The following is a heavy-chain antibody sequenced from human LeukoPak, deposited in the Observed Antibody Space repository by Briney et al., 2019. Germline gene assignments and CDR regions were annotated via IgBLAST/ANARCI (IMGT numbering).Heavy chain of an antibody. J-gene: IGHJ4*02. Sequence: ASVRVSCKVSGYTLTELSMHRVRQAPGKGLEWMGGFDPEDGETIYAQKFQGRVTMTEDTSTDTAYMELSSLRSEDTAVYYCATVYRAAGDYWGQGTLVTVSS. CDR3: ATVYRAAGDY. D-gene: IGHD4-11*01. CDR2: FDPEDGET. V-gene: IGHV1-24*01. CDR1: GYTLTELS.